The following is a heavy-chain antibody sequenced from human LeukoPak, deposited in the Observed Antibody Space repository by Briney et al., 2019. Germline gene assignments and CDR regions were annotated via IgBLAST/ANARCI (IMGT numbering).Heavy chain of an antibody. CDR1: GFIFSSRC. CDR2: INQDGSDK. V-gene: IGHV3-7*01. CDR3: ATLKDAVTTFDN. D-gene: IGHD4-17*01. Sequence: GGSLRLSCAASGFIFSSRCMSWVRQAPGKGLEWVASINQDGSDKRHADSVRGRFTISRDNAKNSLSLQVNSPRAEDTAIYYCATLKDAVTTFDNWGQGTLVTVSS. J-gene: IGHJ4*02.